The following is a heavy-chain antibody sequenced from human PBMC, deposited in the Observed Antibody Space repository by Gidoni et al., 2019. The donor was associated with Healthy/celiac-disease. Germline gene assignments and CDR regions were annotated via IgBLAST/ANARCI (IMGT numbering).Heavy chain of an antibody. CDR3: ARDLGYSSSWHLSNYYYYGMDV. CDR1: GFTFSSYA. J-gene: IGHJ6*02. V-gene: IGHV3-30*04. CDR2: ISYDGSNK. Sequence: QVQLVESGGGVVQPGRSLRPSGAAAGFTFSSYAMHRVRQAPGKGLEWVAVISYDGSNKYYADSVKGRFTISRDNSKNTLYLQMNSLRAEDTAVYYCARDLGYSSSWHLSNYYYYGMDVWGQGTTVTVSS. D-gene: IGHD6-13*01.